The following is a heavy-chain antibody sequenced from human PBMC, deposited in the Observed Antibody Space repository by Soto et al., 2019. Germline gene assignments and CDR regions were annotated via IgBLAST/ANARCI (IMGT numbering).Heavy chain of an antibody. CDR1: GFTFSDYY. Sequence: QVHLVESGGGLVKPGGSLRLSCAASGFTFSDYYMTWIRQPPGKGLEWVSCISPSGGTKYYADSLRGRFTITRDNARKSLYLQMDSLRAEDTAVYFCARENSAFDLDRGFVETWGQGTLVAVSS. J-gene: IGHJ5*02. CDR2: ISPSGGTK. CDR3: ARENSAFDLDRGFVET. D-gene: IGHD5-12*01. V-gene: IGHV3-11*01.